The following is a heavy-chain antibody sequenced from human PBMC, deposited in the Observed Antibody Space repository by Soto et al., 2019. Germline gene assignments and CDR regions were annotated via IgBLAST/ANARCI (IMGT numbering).Heavy chain of an antibody. CDR1: GFTFSSYA. Sequence: QVQLVESGGGVVQPGRSLRLSCAASGFTFSSYAMHWVRQAPGKGLEWVAVISYDGSNKYYADSVKGRFTISRDNSKNKLYLQMNSLRAEDPAVYYCARETFKGHAYYEQPRGGMDVWGQRTTVTVSS. J-gene: IGHJ6*02. V-gene: IGHV3-30-3*01. CDR2: ISYDGSNK. D-gene: IGHD3-22*01. CDR3: ARETFKGHAYYEQPRGGMDV.